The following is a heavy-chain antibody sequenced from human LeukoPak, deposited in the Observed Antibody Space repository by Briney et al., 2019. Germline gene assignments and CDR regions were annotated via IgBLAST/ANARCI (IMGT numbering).Heavy chain of an antibody. V-gene: IGHV3-21*01. D-gene: IGHD3-22*01. CDR3: ARDDGSGYTSDAFDI. CDR1: GFTFSSYS. CDR2: ISSSSSYV. J-gene: IGHJ3*02. Sequence: SGGSLRLSCAASGFTFSSYSMNWVRQAPGKGLEWVSSISSSSSYVYYADSVKGRFTISRGNAKNSLYLQMNGLRAEDTAVYYCARDDGSGYTSDAFDIWGQGTMVTVSS.